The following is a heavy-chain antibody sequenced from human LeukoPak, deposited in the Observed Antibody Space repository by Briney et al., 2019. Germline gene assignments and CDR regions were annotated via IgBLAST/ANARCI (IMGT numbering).Heavy chain of an antibody. Sequence: GGSLRLSCAVSGFTFNTDWMSWVRQAPGKGLEWVANIKEDGSEKHYGDSVRGRFTISRDNAKNSLYLRMNSLRAEDTALYFCARDTYDSSGYHFYYMDVWGKGTTVTVSS. V-gene: IGHV3-7*01. J-gene: IGHJ6*03. CDR3: ARDTYDSSGYHFYYMDV. D-gene: IGHD3-22*01. CDR1: GFTFNTDW. CDR2: IKEDGSEK.